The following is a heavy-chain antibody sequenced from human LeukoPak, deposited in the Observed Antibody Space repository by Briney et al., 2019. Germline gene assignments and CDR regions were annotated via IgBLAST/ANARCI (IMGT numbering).Heavy chain of an antibody. D-gene: IGHD3-22*01. CDR2: INHSGST. Sequence: PSETLSLTCAVYGGSFSGYYWSWIRQPPGKGLEWIGEINHSGSTNYNPSLKSRVTISVDTSKNQFSLKLSSVTAADTAVYYCARGRLQYTRTYYYDSSDHWGQGTPVTVSS. CDR1: GGSFSGYY. J-gene: IGHJ4*02. CDR3: ARGRLQYTRTYYYDSSDH. V-gene: IGHV4-34*01.